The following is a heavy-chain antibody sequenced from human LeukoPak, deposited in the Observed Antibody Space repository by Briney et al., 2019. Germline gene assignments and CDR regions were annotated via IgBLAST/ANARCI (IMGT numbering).Heavy chain of an antibody. V-gene: IGHV3-30-3*02. Sequence: PVGSLRLSCAASGFSFSSYAMHWVRQAPGRGLEWVAVMSYDGNNKYYADSVKGRFTICRDNSKNTLYLQMNSLRAEDTAVYYCAKWHTAMASDYWGQGTLVTVSS. CDR2: MSYDGNNK. CDR3: AKWHTAMASDY. J-gene: IGHJ4*02. D-gene: IGHD5-18*01. CDR1: GFSFSSYA.